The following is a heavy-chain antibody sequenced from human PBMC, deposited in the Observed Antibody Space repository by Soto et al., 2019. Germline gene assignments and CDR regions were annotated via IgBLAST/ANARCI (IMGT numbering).Heavy chain of an antibody. V-gene: IGHV3-13*01. D-gene: IGHD2-15*01. CDR2: IGAGGET. CDR1: GFTFSNYD. J-gene: IGHJ4*02. Sequence: GGSLRLSCAASGFTFSNYDMHWVRQATGKGLESVSAIGAGGETYYAASVKGRFSISRENAKNSLYLQMNSLRAGDSAVYFCARRHCSGASCPAIGRGFDTWGQGTLVTVYS. CDR3: ARRHCSGASCPAIGRGFDT.